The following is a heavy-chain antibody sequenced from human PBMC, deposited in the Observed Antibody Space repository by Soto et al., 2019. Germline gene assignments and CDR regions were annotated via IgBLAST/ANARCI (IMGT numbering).Heavy chain of an antibody. CDR1: GGSVNSGGYH. Sequence: SETLSLTCTVSGGSVNSGGYHWSWIRQHPGRGLEWIGDIYYSGSTYYNPSLKSRVTISIDTSTNHFSLHLSALTAADTAVYYCARAPIPNWNYYGMDVWGQGTTVTVSS. V-gene: IGHV4-31*03. D-gene: IGHD1-1*01. CDR2: IYYSGST. J-gene: IGHJ6*02. CDR3: ARAPIPNWNYYGMDV.